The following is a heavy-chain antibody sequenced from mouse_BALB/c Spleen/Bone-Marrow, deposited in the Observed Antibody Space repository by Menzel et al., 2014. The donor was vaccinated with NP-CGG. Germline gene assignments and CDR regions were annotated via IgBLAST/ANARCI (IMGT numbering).Heavy chain of an antibody. CDR2: IRNKANGYTT. CDR3: ARTTGTPYLDY. D-gene: IGHD4-1*02. Sequence: EVKLVESGGGLVQPGGSLRLSCTASGFTFTDYYMSWVRQPPGKALEWLGFIRNKANGYTTEYSASVKGRFTISRDSSQSILYLQMNTLRAEDSATYYCARTTGTPYLDYWGQGTTLTGSS. J-gene: IGHJ2*01. V-gene: IGHV7-3*02. CDR1: GFTFTDYY.